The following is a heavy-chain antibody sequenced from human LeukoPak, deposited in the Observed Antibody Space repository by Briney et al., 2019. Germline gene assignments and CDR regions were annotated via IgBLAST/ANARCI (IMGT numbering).Heavy chain of an antibody. CDR3: ARDFSARYTIDY. J-gene: IGHJ4*02. CDR2: IFYDGSSK. V-gene: IGHV3-30*04. CDR1: GFAFNEYN. D-gene: IGHD5-18*01. Sequence: GGSLRLSCAASGFAFNEYNMHWVRQAPGKGLEWVTFIFYDGSSKKEADSVKGRFSISRDNSKNTVYLQMNSLRPEDTAVYYRARDFSARYTIDYWGQGTLVTVSS.